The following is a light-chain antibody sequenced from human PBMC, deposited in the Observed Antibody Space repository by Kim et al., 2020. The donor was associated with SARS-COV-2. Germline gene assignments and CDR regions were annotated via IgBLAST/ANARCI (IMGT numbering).Light chain of an antibody. Sequence: QSVLTQPPSASGSPGQSVTISCTGTHSDIGRFNYVSWYQHHPGRAPKLIIYEVSRRPSGVPDRFSGSKSANTASLTVSGLQTEDEADYYCSSYTDSDTLIFGGGTQLTVL. CDR1: HSDIGRFNY. CDR3: SSYTDSDTLI. J-gene: IGLJ2*01. V-gene: IGLV2-8*01. CDR2: EVS.